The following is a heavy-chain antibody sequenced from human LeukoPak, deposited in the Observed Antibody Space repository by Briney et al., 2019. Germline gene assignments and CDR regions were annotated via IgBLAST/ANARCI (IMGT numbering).Heavy chain of an antibody. CDR1: GGSISSGDYY. CDR3: ARGDSSTWSFKI. D-gene: IGHD6-13*01. Sequence: SQTLSLTCTVSGGSISSGDYYWSWIRPPPGKGLEWIAYIYYSGSTSYNPSLKSRVTISVDTSKNQFSLKLNSVTAADTAVYYCARGDSSTWSFKIWGQGTLVTVSS. V-gene: IGHV4-30-4*01. J-gene: IGHJ4*02. CDR2: IYYSGST.